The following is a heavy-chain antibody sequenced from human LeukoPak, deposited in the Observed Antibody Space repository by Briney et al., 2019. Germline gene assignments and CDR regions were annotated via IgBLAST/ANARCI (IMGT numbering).Heavy chain of an antibody. CDR1: GLTFSDFW. D-gene: IGHD5-18*01. CDR2: VKGDGRTT. Sequence: GGSLRLSCVASGLTFSDFWMHWVRQPPGKGLVWVALVKGDGRTTIYADSVKGRFTISRDNAKNTLYLQMNSPRADDSGVYYCATGHSYGYDYWGQGVLVTVSS. J-gene: IGHJ4*02. V-gene: IGHV3-74*01. CDR3: ATGHSYGYDY.